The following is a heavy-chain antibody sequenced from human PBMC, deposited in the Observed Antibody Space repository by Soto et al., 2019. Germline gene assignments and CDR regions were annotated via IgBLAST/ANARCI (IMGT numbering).Heavy chain of an antibody. D-gene: IGHD3-22*01. CDR2: ISYDGSNK. J-gene: IGHJ4*02. V-gene: IGHV3-30*18. CDR1: GFTFSSYG. CDR3: AKGYYDSSGFDY. Sequence: GGSLRLSCAASGFTFSSYGMHWVRQAPGKGLEWVAVISYDGSNKYYADSVKGRFTISRDNSKNTLYLQMNSLRAEDTAVYYCAKGYYDSSGFDYWGQGTLVTVSS.